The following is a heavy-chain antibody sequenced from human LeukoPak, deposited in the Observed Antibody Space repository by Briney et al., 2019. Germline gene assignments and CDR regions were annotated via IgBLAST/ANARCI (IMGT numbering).Heavy chain of an antibody. V-gene: IGHV3-23*01. CDR2: ISGGGGNT. CDR3: ARDQYYYDFNWFDP. Sequence: GGSLRLSCAASGFTFSRYAMNWVRQAPGKGLEWVSAISGGGGNTYYADSVKGRFTISRDSSKNTLYLQMNSLRAEDTAVYYCARDQYYYDFNWFDPWGQGTLVTVSS. J-gene: IGHJ5*02. CDR1: GFTFSRYA. D-gene: IGHD3-22*01.